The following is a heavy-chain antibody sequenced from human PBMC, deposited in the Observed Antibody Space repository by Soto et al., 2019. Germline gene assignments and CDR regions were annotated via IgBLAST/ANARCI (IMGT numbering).Heavy chain of an antibody. V-gene: IGHV4-34*01. CDR2: INHSGRT. J-gene: IGHJ4*02. D-gene: IGHD3-22*01. Sequence: SETLSPTCAVQGGAFSCFFWTWIRQSPGKGLEWIGEINHSGRTNHNPSLKNRVTISVDTSKKQFSLKLSSVTAADTAVYYCARGSYYYDNSGYFHWGQGTPVTVSS. CDR3: ARGSYYYDNSGYFH. CDR1: GGAFSCFF.